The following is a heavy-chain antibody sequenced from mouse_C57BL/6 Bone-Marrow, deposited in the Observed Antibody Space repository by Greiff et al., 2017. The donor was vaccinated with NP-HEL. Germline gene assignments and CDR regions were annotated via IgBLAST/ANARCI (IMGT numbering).Heavy chain of an antibody. CDR3: AKLLRFAWFAY. J-gene: IGHJ3*01. Sequence: VQLQQSGAELARPGASVKLSCKASGYTFTSYGISWVKQRTGQGLEWIGEIYPRSGNTYYNEKFKGKATLTAYKSSSTAYMELRSLTSEDSAVYFFAKLLRFAWFAYWGQGTLVTVSA. V-gene: IGHV1-81*01. D-gene: IGHD1-1*01. CDR1: GYTFTSYG. CDR2: IYPRSGNT.